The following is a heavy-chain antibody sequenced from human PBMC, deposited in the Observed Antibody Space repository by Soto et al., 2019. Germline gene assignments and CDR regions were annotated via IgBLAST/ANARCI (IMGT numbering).Heavy chain of an antibody. D-gene: IGHD2-15*01. CDR1: GGSISRGAYF. Sequence: QVHLQESGPGQVRPSQTLSLSCSVSGGSISRGAYFWTWIRQFPGKGLEWIAYISYTGATYYNPSLKRRVTILADTSKNQFSLKLNIVTSADTAVYYCARGGPVSVSPAWQLLGYFDYWGQGTLVTVSS. CDR2: ISYTGAT. J-gene: IGHJ4*02. V-gene: IGHV4-31*03. CDR3: ARGGPVSVSPAWQLLGYFDY.